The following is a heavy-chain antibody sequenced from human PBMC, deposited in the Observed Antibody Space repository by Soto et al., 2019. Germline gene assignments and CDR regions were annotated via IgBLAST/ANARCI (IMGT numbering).Heavy chain of an antibody. J-gene: IGHJ4*02. V-gene: IGHV1-18*01. CDR1: GYTFTKYG. Sequence: QVQLVPSGAEVKKPGASVKVSCKASGYTFTKYGINWVRQAPGQGLEWMGWISADNGDTNYAQKFQGRVTMTTDTSTSTVYMELRSLISDDTAVYYCARGLAQPLGYWGQGTLVTVSS. CDR3: ARGLAQPLGY. CDR2: ISADNGDT. D-gene: IGHD2-2*01.